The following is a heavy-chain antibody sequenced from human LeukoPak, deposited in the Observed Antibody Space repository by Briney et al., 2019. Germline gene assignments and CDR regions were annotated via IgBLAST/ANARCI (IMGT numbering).Heavy chain of an antibody. CDR3: AKSPYIVVVPAAIRSWYFDL. CDR1: GFTFSSYA. D-gene: IGHD2-2*02. V-gene: IGHV3-23*01. Sequence: PGGSLRLSCAASGFTFSSYAMSWVRQAPGKGLEWVSAISGSGGSTYYADSVKGRFTISRDNSKNTLYLQMNSLRAEDTAVYYCAKSPYIVVVPAAIRSWYFDLWGRGTLVTVSS. J-gene: IGHJ2*01. CDR2: ISGSGGST.